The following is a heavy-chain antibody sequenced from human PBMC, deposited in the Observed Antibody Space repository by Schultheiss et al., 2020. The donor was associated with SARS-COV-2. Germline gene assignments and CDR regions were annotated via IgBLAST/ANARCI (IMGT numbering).Heavy chain of an antibody. Sequence: SETLSLTCAVYGGSFSGYYWSWIRQPPGKGLEWIGYIYYSGSTYYNPSLKSRVTISVDTSKNQFSLKLSSVTAADTAVYYCAKDGGSGSEYYFDYWGQGTLVTVSS. D-gene: IGHD3-10*01. CDR2: IYYSGST. J-gene: IGHJ4*02. CDR1: GGSFSGYY. V-gene: IGHV4-34*01. CDR3: AKDGGSGSEYYFDY.